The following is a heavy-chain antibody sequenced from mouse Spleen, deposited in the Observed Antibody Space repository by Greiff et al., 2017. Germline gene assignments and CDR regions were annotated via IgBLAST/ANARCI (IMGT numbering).Heavy chain of an antibody. Sequence: QVQLQQSGAELVKPGASVKLSCKASGYTFTEYTIHWVKQRSGQGLEWIGWFYPGSGSIKYNEKFKDKATLTADKSSSTVYMELSRLTSEDSAVYFCARHGGPFYYYDGSLYAMDYWGQGTSVTVSS. D-gene: IGHD1-1*01. J-gene: IGHJ4*01. CDR3: ARHGGPFYYYDGSLYAMDY. CDR1: GYTFTEYT. CDR2: FYPGSGSI. V-gene: IGHV1-62-2*01.